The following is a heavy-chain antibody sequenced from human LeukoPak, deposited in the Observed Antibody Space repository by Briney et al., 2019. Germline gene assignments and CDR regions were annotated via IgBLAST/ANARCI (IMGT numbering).Heavy chain of an antibody. J-gene: IGHJ4*02. CDR3: TGAAAADY. CDR1: GGSISSGSYY. D-gene: IGHD6-13*01. V-gene: IGHV4-61*02. CDR2: IYTSGST. Sequence: PSQTLSLTCTVSGGSISSGSYYWSWIRQPAGKGLEWIGRIYTSGSTNYNPSLKSRVTISVDTSKNQFSLKLSSVTAADTAVYYCTGAAAADYWGQGTLVTVSS.